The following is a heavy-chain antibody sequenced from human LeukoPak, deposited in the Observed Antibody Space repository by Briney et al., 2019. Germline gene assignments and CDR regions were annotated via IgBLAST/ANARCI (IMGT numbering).Heavy chain of an antibody. CDR1: GYSISSGYY. CDR3: ARTSDFDY. V-gene: IGHV4-38-2*02. J-gene: IGHJ4*02. CDR2: IYHSGST. Sequence: SETLSLTCTVSGYSISSGYYWGWIRQPPGKGLEWIGSIYHSGSTYYNPSLKSRVTISVDTSKNQFSLKVSSVTAADTAVYYCARTSDFDYWGQGTLVTVSS.